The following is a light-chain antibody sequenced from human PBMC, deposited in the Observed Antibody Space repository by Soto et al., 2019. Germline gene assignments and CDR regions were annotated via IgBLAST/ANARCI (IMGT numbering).Light chain of an antibody. J-gene: IGKJ3*01. V-gene: IGKV3-20*01. CDR2: GAS. CDR1: QGVSSSY. Sequence: EIVLTQSPGPLSLSPGEGATLSCRASQGVSSSYLAWYQHKPGQAPRLLIYGASSRASGIPDRFSGSGSGTDFTLTINILEPEDFAVYYCQQYGASVTFGPGTKVDLK. CDR3: QQYGASVT.